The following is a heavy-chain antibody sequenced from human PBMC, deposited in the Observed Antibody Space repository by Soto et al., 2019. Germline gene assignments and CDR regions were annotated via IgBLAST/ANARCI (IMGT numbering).Heavy chain of an antibody. V-gene: IGHV3-30*18. J-gene: IGHJ6*02. CDR2: ISYDGSNK. D-gene: IGHD3-16*02. Sequence: GGSLRLSCAASGFTFSSYGMHWVRQAPGKGLEWVAVISYDGSNKYYADSVKGRFTISRANSKNTLYLQMNSLRAEDTAVYYCAKVNRIRLSFAAGGMDVWGQGTTVTVSS. CDR1: GFTFSSYG. CDR3: AKVNRIRLSFAAGGMDV.